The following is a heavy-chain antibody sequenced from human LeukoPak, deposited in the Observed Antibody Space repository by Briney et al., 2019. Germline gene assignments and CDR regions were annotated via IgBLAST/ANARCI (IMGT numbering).Heavy chain of an antibody. D-gene: IGHD3-22*01. V-gene: IGHV1-2*02. CDR1: GYTFSGYY. J-gene: IGHJ4*02. CDR3: ARDPGTYYYDSSGYS. Sequence: ASVKVSCKASGYTFSGYYMHWVRQAPGQGLEWVGWINPNSGGTNYAQKFQGRVTMTRDTSISTAYMELSRLRSDDTAVYYCARDPGTYYYDSSGYSWGQGTLVTVSS. CDR2: INPNSGGT.